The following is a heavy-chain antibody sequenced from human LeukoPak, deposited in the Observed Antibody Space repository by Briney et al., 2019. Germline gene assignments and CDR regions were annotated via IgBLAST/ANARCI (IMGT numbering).Heavy chain of an antibody. Sequence: GASVRVSCKASGYTFTSYAMHWVRQAPGQRLEWMGWINAGNGNTKYSQKFQGRVTITRDTSASTAYMELSSLRSEDTAVYYCARDVGYGSGSYSPYYYYGMDVWGQGTTVTVSS. CDR2: INAGNGNT. CDR1: GYTFTSYA. J-gene: IGHJ6*02. D-gene: IGHD3-10*01. V-gene: IGHV1-3*01. CDR3: ARDVGYGSGSYSPYYYYGMDV.